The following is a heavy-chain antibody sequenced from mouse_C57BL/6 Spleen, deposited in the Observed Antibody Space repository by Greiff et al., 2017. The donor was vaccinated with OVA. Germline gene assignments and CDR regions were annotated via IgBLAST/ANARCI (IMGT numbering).Heavy chain of an antibody. J-gene: IGHJ3*01. CDR1: GYTFTDYY. CDR3: ARGSTNWVFAY. CDR2: VYPGSGNT. V-gene: IGHV1-76*01. Sequence: VKVVESGAELVRPGASVKLSCKASGYTFTDYYINWVKQRPGQGLEWIARVYPGSGNTYYNEKFKGKATLTAEKSSSTAYMQLSSLTSEDSAVYFCARGSTNWVFAYWGQGTLVTVSA. D-gene: IGHD4-1*01.